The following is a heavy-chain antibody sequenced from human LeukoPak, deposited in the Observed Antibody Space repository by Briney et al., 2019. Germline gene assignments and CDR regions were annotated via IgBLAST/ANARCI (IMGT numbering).Heavy chain of an antibody. CDR3: ARGRRLGYCSSTSCYGRAFDI. CDR2: IYTSGST. D-gene: IGHD2-2*01. CDR1: GGSISSYY. Sequence: SETLSLTCTVSGGSISSYYWSWIRQPAGKGLEWIGRIYTSGSTNYNPSLKSRVTMSVDTSKNQFSLKLSSVTAADTAVYYCARGRRLGYCSSTSCYGRAFDIWGQGTMVTVSS. V-gene: IGHV4-4*07. J-gene: IGHJ3*02.